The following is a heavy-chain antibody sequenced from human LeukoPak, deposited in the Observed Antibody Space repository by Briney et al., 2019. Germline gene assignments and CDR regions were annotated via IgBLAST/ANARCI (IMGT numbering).Heavy chain of an antibody. CDR2: IKSKTDGGTT. CDR3: TTPYDSSGYSPLYYGMDV. J-gene: IGHJ6*02. Sequence: GGSLRLSCAASGFTFSNAWMSWARQAPGKGLEWVGRIKSKTDGGTTDYAAPVKGRFTISRDDSKNTLYLQMNSLKTEDTAVYYCTTPYDSSGYSPLYYGMDVWGQGTTVTVSS. V-gene: IGHV3-15*01. D-gene: IGHD3-22*01. CDR1: GFTFSNAW.